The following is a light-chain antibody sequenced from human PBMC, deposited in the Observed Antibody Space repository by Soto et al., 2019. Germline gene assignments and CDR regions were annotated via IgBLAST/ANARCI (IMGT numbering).Light chain of an antibody. J-gene: IGLJ1*01. Sequence: QSVLTQPASVSGSAGQSITISCTGTSSDVGGYNYVSWYQQHPGKAPKLLIYEVTNRPSGVSNRFSGSKSGNTASLTISGLQAEDEADYYCSSYTSSSTLYVFGTGTKLTVL. CDR1: SSDVGGYNY. CDR2: EVT. CDR3: SSYTSSSTLYV. V-gene: IGLV2-14*01.